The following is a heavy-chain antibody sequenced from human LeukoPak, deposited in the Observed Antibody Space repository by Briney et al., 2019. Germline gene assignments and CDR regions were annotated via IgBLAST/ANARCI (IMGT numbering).Heavy chain of an antibody. Sequence: KPGGSLRLSCEASGAASGFTFSHFYMNWVRQAPGKGLECISYITSSGTVDYADSVKGRFTISRDNSRNILYLQMNSLRPEDTALYYCALKAGLPAYDIWGQGTMVTVSS. D-gene: IGHD6-25*01. CDR3: ALKAGLPAYDI. CDR1: GFTFSHFY. J-gene: IGHJ3*02. V-gene: IGHV3-69-1*02. CDR2: ITSSGTV.